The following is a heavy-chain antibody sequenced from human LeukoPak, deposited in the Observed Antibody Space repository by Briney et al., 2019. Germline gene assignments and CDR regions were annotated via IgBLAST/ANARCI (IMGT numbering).Heavy chain of an antibody. CDR3: AKATRIAVAGPYYFDY. D-gene: IGHD6-19*01. CDR2: ISWNSGSI. CDR1: GFSFRYYW. Sequence: PGGSLRLSCAASGFSFRYYWMTWVRQTPGKGLEWVSGISWNSGSIGYADSVKGRFTISRDNAKNSLYLQMNSLRAEDTALYYCAKATRIAVAGPYYFDYWGQGTLVTVSS. J-gene: IGHJ4*02. V-gene: IGHV3-9*01.